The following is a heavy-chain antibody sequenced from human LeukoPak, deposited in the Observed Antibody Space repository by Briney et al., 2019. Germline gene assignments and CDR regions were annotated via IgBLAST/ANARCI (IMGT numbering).Heavy chain of an antibody. CDR2: ISGSGYST. J-gene: IGHJ4*02. CDR3: ARPVGVTNRVMEGY. V-gene: IGHV3-23*01. CDR1: GFSFSNYA. Sequence: GGYLRLSCAASGFSFSNYAMSWVRQAPGKGLEWVSSISGSGYSTYYIDSVKGRFTISRDNSKNTLYLQMNSLRTEDTAVYYCARPVGVTNRVMEGYWGQGTLVTVSS. D-gene: IGHD2-8*01.